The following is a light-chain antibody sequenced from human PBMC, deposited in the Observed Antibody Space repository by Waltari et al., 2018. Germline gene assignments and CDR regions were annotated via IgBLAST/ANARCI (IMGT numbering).Light chain of an antibody. Sequence: DVVITQSTLSLPVTLGQPASISSRSSRSLGSRDGNTDLDWVLQRPGHSPRRLLYKVSDRDSGVPDRLSGRGAGTDVTLRISRVEAEDVGVYYCMQGTHWPWTFGPGTKVDIK. J-gene: IGKJ1*01. CDR2: KVS. CDR1: RSLGSRDGNTD. CDR3: MQGTHWPWT. V-gene: IGKV2-30*01.